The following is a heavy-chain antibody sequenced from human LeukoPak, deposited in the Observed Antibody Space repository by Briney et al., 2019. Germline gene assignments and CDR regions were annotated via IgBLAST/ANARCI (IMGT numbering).Heavy chain of an antibody. D-gene: IGHD6-19*01. V-gene: IGHV4-59*11. CDR2: IYYSGSI. J-gene: IGHJ2*01. CDR1: GGSISSHY. CDR3: ARHGRQWLTNWYFDL. Sequence: SETLSLTCTVSGGSISSHYWSWIRQPPGKGLEWIGYIYYSGSINYNPSLKSRVTISVDTSKNQFSLKLSSVTAADTAVYYCARHGRQWLTNWYFDLWGRGTLVTVSS.